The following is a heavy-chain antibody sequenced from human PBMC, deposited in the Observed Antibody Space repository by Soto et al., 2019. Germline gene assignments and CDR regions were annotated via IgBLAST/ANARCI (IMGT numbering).Heavy chain of an antibody. CDR1: GFTFSRYS. CDR2: ISSDGKYK. J-gene: IGHJ3*02. CDR3: ARERCISTNCYAAFDI. D-gene: IGHD2-2*01. Sequence: EVQLVESGGGLVKPGGSLRLSCAASGFTFSRYSMNWVRQAPGKGLEWVSSISSDGKYKYYADSVRGRFTISRDNAKNSLYLQMNTLRAEDTAVYYCARERCISTNCYAAFDIWGQGTVVTVSS. V-gene: IGHV3-21*01.